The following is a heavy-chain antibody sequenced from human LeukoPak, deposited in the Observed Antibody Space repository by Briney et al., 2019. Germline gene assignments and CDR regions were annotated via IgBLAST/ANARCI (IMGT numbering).Heavy chain of an antibody. CDR1: GFTFSSYA. D-gene: IGHD3-16*01. J-gene: IGHJ6*02. CDR3: ATELTEKYYYYGMDV. Sequence: GGSLRLSCAASGFTFSSYAMSWVRQAPGKGLEWVSAISGSGGSTYYADSVKGRFTISRDNSKNTLYLQMNSPRAEDTAVYYCATELTEKYYYYGMDVWGQGTTVTVSS. V-gene: IGHV3-23*01. CDR2: ISGSGGST.